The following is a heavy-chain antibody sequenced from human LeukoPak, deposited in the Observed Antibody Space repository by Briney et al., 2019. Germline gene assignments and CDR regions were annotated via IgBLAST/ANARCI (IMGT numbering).Heavy chain of an antibody. CDR1: GYTLTELS. CDR2: FDPEDGET. Sequence: ASVTVSCKVSGYTLTELSMHWVRQAPGKGLEWMGGFDPEDGETIYAQKFQGRVTMTEDTSTDTAYMELSSLRSEDTAVYYCAISLGGVVVITRGAFDIWGQGTMVTVSS. V-gene: IGHV1-24*01. D-gene: IGHD3-22*01. CDR3: AISLGGVVVITRGAFDI. J-gene: IGHJ3*02.